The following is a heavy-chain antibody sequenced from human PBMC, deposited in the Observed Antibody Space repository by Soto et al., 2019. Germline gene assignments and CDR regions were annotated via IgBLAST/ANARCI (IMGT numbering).Heavy chain of an antibody. CDR1: GGSISSSSYY. Sequence: SETLSLTCTVSGGSISSSSYYWGWIRQPPGKGLEWIGSIYYSGSTYYNPSLKSRVTISVDTSKNQFSLKLSSVTAADTAVYYRARVAGGSYYPKYYLDYWGQGTLVTVSS. D-gene: IGHD1-26*01. J-gene: IGHJ4*02. CDR2: IYYSGST. CDR3: ARVAGGSYYPKYYLDY. V-gene: IGHV4-39*01.